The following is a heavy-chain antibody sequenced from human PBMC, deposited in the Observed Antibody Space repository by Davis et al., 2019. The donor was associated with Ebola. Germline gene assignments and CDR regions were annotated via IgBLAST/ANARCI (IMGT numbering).Heavy chain of an antibody. CDR2: IKQDGSEK. CDR3: AREIMATIIY. J-gene: IGHJ4*02. V-gene: IGHV3-7*01. Sequence: GESLKISCAASGFTFSSYAMSWVRQAPGKGLEWVANIKQDGSEKYYVDSVKGRFTISRDNAKNSLYLQMNSLRAEDMAVYYCAREIMATIIYWGQGTLVTVSS. D-gene: IGHD5-12*01. CDR1: GFTFSSYA.